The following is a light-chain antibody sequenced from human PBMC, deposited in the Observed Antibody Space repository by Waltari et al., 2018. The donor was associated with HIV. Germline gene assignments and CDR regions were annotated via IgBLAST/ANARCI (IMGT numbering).Light chain of an antibody. CDR3: CSYGGTYNV. V-gene: IGLV2-11*01. CDR2: EVS. J-gene: IGLJ1*01. CDR1: SRDVGGYNS. Sequence: QSALTQPRSVSGSPGQSVTIPCTGTSRDVGGYNSVSWYQQHPGKAPKLLIYEVSKWPSGVPDRFSGSKSGNTASLTISGLRADDEADYYCCSYGGTYNVFGTGTKVTIL.